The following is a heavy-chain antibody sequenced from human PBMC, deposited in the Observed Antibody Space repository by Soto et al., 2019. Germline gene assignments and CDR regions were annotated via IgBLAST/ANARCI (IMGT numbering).Heavy chain of an antibody. CDR1: GGSTSSGGFY. V-gene: IGHV4-31*03. CDR2: IYYSGIS. D-gene: IGHD5-18*01. J-gene: IGHJ6*02. Sequence: SETLSLTCTVSGGSTSSGGFYWSWIRQHPGKGLEWIGYIYYSGISYYNSSLKSRVSISLDTSRNQFSMTLNSVTAADTAVYYCARNGYTYGMDVWGQGXTVTVSS. CDR3: ARNGYTYGMDV.